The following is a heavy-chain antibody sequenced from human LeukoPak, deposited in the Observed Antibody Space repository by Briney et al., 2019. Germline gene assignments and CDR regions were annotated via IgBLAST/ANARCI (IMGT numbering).Heavy chain of an antibody. J-gene: IGHJ5*01. Sequence: PSETLSLTCSVSGGSISSSSYYWGWIRQPPGKGLEWIGSIYYSGSTYNNPSLKSRVTISVDTSKNQFSLKLSSVTAADTAVYYCAKPISGGLAVTADWFDPWGQGTLVVVSS. CDR3: AKPISGGLAVTADWFDP. D-gene: IGHD6-19*01. CDR2: IYYSGST. CDR1: GGSISSSSYY. V-gene: IGHV4-39*01.